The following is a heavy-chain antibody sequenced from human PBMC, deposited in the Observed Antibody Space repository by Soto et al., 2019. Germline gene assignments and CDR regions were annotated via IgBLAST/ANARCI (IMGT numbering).Heavy chain of an antibody. J-gene: IGHJ5*02. CDR2: IWYDGSNK. CDR3: ASGQRLLRGYNWFDP. D-gene: IGHD3-10*01. Sequence: GGSLRLSCAASGFTFSSYGMHWVRQAPGKGLEWVAVIWYDGSNKYYADSMKGRFTISRDNSKNTLYLQMNSLRAEDTAVYYCASGQRLLRGYNWFDPWGQGTPVTVSS. V-gene: IGHV3-33*01. CDR1: GFTFSSYG.